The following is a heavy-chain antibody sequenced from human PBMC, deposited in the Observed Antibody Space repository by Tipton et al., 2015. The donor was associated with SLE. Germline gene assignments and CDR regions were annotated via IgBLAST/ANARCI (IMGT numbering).Heavy chain of an antibody. J-gene: IGHJ6*03. D-gene: IGHD3-10*01. V-gene: IGHV4-38-2*02. CDR1: GYSISSGYY. CDR3: ARESSGYMDV. CDR2: IYQSGST. Sequence: TLSLTCTVSGYSISSGYYWGWIRQPPGKGLEWIGTIYQSGSTHYNPSLKSRVTISVDTSKNQFSLKLSSVTAADTAVYYCARESSGYMDVWGKGTTVTVSS.